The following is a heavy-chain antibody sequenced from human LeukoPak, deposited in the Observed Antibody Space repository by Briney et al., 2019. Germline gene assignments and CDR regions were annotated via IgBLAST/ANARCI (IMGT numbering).Heavy chain of an antibody. CDR3: AKVPPSITAAGNWLGP. J-gene: IGHJ5*02. V-gene: IGHV1-2*06. CDR1: VGTFSNYA. D-gene: IGHD6-13*01. CDR2: INPNTGGT. Sequence: ASVKVSCKASVGTFSNYAVSWVRRAPGQGLEWMGRINPNTGGTDYAQKFQGRVTMTRDTYITTAYMEQSRLTSDDTAIYYCAKVPPSITAAGNWLGPWGQGALVTVPS.